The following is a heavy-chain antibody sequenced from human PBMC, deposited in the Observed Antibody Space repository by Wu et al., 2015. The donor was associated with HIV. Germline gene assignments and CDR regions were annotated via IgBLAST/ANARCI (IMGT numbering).Heavy chain of an antibody. CDR2: INPNNGGT. CDR3: ARGRYYGSGSYSDY. Sequence: QVHLVQSGAEVKKPGSSVKISCKASGGTFRTYAISWVRQAPGQGLEWMGWINPNNGGTNYAQKFQGRVTMTRDTSISTAYMELSRLRSDDTAVYYCARGRYYGSGSYSDYWGQGTLVTVSS. J-gene: IGHJ4*02. D-gene: IGHD3-10*01. V-gene: IGHV1-2*02. CDR1: GGTFRTYA.